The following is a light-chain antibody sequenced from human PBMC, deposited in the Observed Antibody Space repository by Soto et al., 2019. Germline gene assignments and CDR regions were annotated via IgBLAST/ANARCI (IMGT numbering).Light chain of an antibody. CDR3: CSYAGSYTVI. CDR2: DVT. Sequence: QSVLTQPRSVSGSPGQSVTISCTGTSSDVGGYHYVSWYQHLPGKAPKLMIYDVTKRPSGVPDRFSGSKSGNTASLTISGLQAEDEADYYCCSYAGSYTVIFGGGTKVTVL. CDR1: SSDVGGYHY. V-gene: IGLV2-11*01. J-gene: IGLJ2*01.